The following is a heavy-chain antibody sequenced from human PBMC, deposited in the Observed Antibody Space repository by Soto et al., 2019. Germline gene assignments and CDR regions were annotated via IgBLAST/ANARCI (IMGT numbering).Heavy chain of an antibody. CDR2: IYYSGST. J-gene: IGHJ5*02. D-gene: IGHD3-9*01. Sequence: SETLSLTCTVSGGSISSSSYYWGWIRQPPGKGLEWIGSIYYSGSTYYNPSLKSRVTISVDTSKNQFSLKLSSVAAADTAVYYCARCYDILTGYQAEWFDPWGQGTLVTSPQ. CDR3: ARCYDILTGYQAEWFDP. CDR1: GGSISSSSYY. V-gene: IGHV4-39*01.